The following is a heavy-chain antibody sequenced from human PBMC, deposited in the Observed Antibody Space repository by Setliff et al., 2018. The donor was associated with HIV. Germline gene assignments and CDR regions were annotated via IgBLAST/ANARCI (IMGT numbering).Heavy chain of an antibody. CDR3: AKVLLFGVDVFDI. Sequence: PGGSLRLSCAASGSGFTFSSYSMNWVRQAPGKGLEWVSTVGAVGSPKFYAESVKGRFTISKDNSKNTLYLQMTSLRDEDTAVYYCAKVLLFGVDVFDIWGQGTMVTVSS. CDR2: VGAVGSPK. CDR1: GSGFTFSSYS. J-gene: IGHJ3*02. D-gene: IGHD3-10*02. V-gene: IGHV3-23*01.